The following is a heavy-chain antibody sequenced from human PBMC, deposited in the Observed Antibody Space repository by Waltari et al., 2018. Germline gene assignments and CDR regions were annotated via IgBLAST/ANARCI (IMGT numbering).Heavy chain of an antibody. CDR1: GGSISSYY. CDR3: ARHEGTMVRGVIREFDY. CDR2: IYYRGST. V-gene: IGHV4-59*08. D-gene: IGHD3-10*01. J-gene: IGHJ4*02. Sequence: QVQLQESGPGLVKPSETLSLTCTVSGGSISSYYWSWIRQPPGKGLEWIGYIYYRGSTNYNPSLKSRVTISVDTSKNQFSLKLSSVTAADTAVYYGARHEGTMVRGVIREFDYWGQGTLVTVSS.